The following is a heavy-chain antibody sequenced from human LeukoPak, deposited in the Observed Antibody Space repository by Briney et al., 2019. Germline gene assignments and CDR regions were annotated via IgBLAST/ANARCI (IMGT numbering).Heavy chain of an antibody. Sequence: ASVKVSCKASGYTFTSYAMHWVRQAPGQRLEWMGWINAGNGNTKYSQKFQGRVTITRDTSASTAYMELSSLRSEDTAVYYCARDQYDTWSRRGNFDSWGQGTLVIVSS. J-gene: IGHJ4*02. CDR1: GYTFTSYA. V-gene: IGHV1-3*01. D-gene: IGHD3-3*01. CDR2: INAGNGNT. CDR3: ARDQYDTWSRRGNFDS.